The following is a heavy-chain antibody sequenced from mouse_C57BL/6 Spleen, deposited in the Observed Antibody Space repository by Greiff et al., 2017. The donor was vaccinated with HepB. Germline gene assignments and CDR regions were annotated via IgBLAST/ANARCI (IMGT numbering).Heavy chain of an antibody. V-gene: IGHV1-80*01. Sequence: QVQLKESGAELVKPGASVKISCKASGYAFSSYWMNWVKQRPGKGLEWIGQIYPGDGDTNYNGKFKGKATLTADKSSSTAYMQLSSLTSEDSAVYFCARDYGSSSFAYWGQGTLVTVSA. J-gene: IGHJ3*01. CDR3: ARDYGSSSFAY. CDR1: GYAFSSYW. CDR2: IYPGDGDT. D-gene: IGHD1-1*01.